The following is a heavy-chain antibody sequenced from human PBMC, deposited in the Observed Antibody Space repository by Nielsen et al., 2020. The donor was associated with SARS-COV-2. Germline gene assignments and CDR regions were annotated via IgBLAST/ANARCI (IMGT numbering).Heavy chain of an antibody. CDR2: ISYDGSNK. D-gene: IGHD4-23*01. V-gene: IGHV3-30*18. Sequence: ALKISCAASGFTFSSYGMHWVRQAPGKGLEWVAVISYDGSNKYYADSVKGRFTISRDNSKNTLYLQMNSLRAEDTAVYYCAKDRVSGGNFLDYWGQGTLVTVSS. CDR1: GFTFSSYG. CDR3: AKDRVSGGNFLDY. J-gene: IGHJ4*02.